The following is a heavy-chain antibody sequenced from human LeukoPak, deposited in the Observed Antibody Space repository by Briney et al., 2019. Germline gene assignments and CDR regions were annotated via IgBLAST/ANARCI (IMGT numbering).Heavy chain of an antibody. V-gene: IGHV3-23*01. CDR2: ISGGGVST. D-gene: IGHD6-13*01. CDR1: GFTFSSYA. Sequence: GGSLRLSCAASGFTFSSYAMSWVRQAPGKGLEWVSTISGGGVSTYYADSVKGRFTISRDNSKHTLYLQMNSLRAEDTAVYYCAKDGSSWYFDYMDVWGKGTTVTASS. J-gene: IGHJ6*03. CDR3: AKDGSSWYFDYMDV.